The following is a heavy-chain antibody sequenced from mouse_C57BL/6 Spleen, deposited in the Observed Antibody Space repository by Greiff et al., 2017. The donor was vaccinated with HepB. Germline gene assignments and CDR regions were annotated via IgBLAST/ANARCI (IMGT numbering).Heavy chain of an antibody. V-gene: IGHV1-81*01. CDR3: LDYYGSSSWFAY. Sequence: QVQLQQSGAELARPGASVKLSCKASGYTFTSYGISWVKQRTGQGLEWIGEIYPRSGNTYYNEKFKGKATLTADKSSSTAYMELRSLTSEDSAVYFCLDYYGSSSWFAYWGQGTLVTVSA. J-gene: IGHJ3*01. D-gene: IGHD1-1*01. CDR2: IYPRSGNT. CDR1: GYTFTSYG.